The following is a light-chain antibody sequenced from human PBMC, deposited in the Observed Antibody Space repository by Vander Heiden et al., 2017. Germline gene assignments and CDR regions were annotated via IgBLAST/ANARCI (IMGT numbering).Light chain of an antibody. CDR2: EVT. Sequence: ALPQPASVSGSPAQSITITCTGTNTDIGTYNYVSWYQQQPGKVPNILIYEVTKRPSGASARLSGSKSDNSASLTISGLQAENEARYYRDSYTTSGTRVFGSGTQRTVL. V-gene: IGLV2-14*03. CDR1: NTDIGTYNY. CDR3: DSYTTSGTRV. J-gene: IGLJ1*01.